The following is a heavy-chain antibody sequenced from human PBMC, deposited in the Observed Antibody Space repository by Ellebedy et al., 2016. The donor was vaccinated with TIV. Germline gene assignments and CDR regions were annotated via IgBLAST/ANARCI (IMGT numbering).Heavy chain of an antibody. Sequence: ASVKVSCKASGYTFSGYYVHWVRQAPGQGLEWMGWINPNNSDTNYAQKFQGRVTMARDTSISTAYMELSRLRSDDTAVYYCARFSGLRYYYGMDVWGQGTTVTVSS. D-gene: IGHD3-16*01. J-gene: IGHJ6*02. CDR2: INPNNSDT. CDR3: ARFSGLRYYYGMDV. CDR1: GYTFSGYY. V-gene: IGHV1-2*02.